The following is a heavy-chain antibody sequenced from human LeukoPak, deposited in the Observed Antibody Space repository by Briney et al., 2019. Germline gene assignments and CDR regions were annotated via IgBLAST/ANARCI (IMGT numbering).Heavy chain of an antibody. Sequence: PGGSLRLSCAASGFTVSSNHMSWVRQAPGKGLELVANIKQDGSEKYYVDSVKGRFTISRDNAKNSLYLEMNSLRAEDTAVYYCARALVGDGASAYWGQGTLVTVSS. CDR1: GFTVSSNH. CDR2: IKQDGSEK. V-gene: IGHV3-7*05. CDR3: ARALVGDGASAY. D-gene: IGHD4/OR15-4a*01. J-gene: IGHJ4*02.